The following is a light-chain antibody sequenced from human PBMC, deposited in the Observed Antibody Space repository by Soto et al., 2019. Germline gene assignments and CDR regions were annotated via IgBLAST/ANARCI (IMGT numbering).Light chain of an antibody. CDR1: QSVSRR. J-gene: IGKJ5*01. CDR2: DAS. CDR3: QQYHNWPIT. V-gene: IGKV3-15*01. Sequence: EVVLTQSPGTLSLSPGGGATLSCRAGQSVSRRLAWYQQRPGQSPRILMYDASTRATGISARFSGSGSGTEFTLTISSLQSEDFAVYYCQQYHNWPITPGQGTRLEIK.